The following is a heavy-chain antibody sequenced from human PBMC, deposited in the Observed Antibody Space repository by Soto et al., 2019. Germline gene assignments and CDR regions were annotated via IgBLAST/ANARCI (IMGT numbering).Heavy chain of an antibody. J-gene: IGHJ3*02. CDR1: GFTFSSYW. Sequence: EVQLVESGGGLVQPGGSLRLSCAASGFTFSSYWMSWVRQAPGKGLEWVANIKQDGSDKYYVDSVKGRFTISSDNAKNSLYLQMNSLRAEDTAVYYCARHSGWPIDAFDIWGKGTMVTVSA. CDR3: ARHSGWPIDAFDI. D-gene: IGHD6-19*01. CDR2: IKQDGSDK. V-gene: IGHV3-7*01.